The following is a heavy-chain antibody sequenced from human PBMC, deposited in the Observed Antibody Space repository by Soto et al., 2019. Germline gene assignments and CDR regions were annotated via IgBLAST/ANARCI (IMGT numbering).Heavy chain of an antibody. D-gene: IGHD3-16*01. V-gene: IGHV1-3*01. CDR1: GYPFTGHA. J-gene: IGHJ5*02. Sequence: QVQLVQSGSEVKKPGASVKLSCKASGYPFTGHALHWVHQAPRQSPEWVGRINGGNGNTKYSQKLQGRVTITRDTSANTAYMELTRVRSEDTAIYYCARDDGYGWFDPWGQGSLVTVSS. CDR2: INGGNGNT. CDR3: ARDDGYGWFDP.